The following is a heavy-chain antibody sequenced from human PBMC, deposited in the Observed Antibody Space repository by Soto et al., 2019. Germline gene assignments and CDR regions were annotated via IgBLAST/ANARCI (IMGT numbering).Heavy chain of an antibody. Sequence: QVQLVQSGAEVKKPGASVKVSCKASGYTFTSFDINWVRQATGQGLEWMGWMNPNSGNAGYAQKFQGRVTMTRDTAINPAYMELSSLRSEETAIYYCARGQSRYFARYWGQGTLVTVSS. D-gene: IGHD3-9*01. CDR2: MNPNSGNA. J-gene: IGHJ4*02. CDR1: GYTFTSFD. V-gene: IGHV1-8*01. CDR3: ARGQSRYFARY.